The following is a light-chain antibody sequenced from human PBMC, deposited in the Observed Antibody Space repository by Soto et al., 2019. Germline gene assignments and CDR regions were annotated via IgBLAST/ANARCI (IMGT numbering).Light chain of an antibody. Sequence: EVVLTQSPGTLSLSPGERVTLSCRARQSVGSNLAWYQQKPGQAPRLLIYGASTRATGIPARFSGSGSGTEFTLTISSLQSEDFAVYYCQQYNNWPPGTFGQGSMV. CDR1: QSVGSN. V-gene: IGKV3-15*01. CDR3: QQYNNWPPGT. CDR2: GAS. J-gene: IGKJ1*01.